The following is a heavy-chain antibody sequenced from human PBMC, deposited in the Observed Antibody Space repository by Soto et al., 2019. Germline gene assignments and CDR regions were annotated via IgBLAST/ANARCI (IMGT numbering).Heavy chain of an antibody. V-gene: IGHV1-69*01. J-gene: IGHJ4*02. CDR1: GGTFSSYS. CDR2: IIPIFGTA. CDR3: ARDGGRHSGGIDY. Sequence: QVQLVQSGAEVKKPGSSVKVSCKASGGTFSSYSINWVRQAPGQGLEWMGEIIPIFGTANYAKKFQGRVTITAVEATRTAYMALSSLRSEDTAVYYCARDGGRHSGGIDYWGQGTLVTVSS. D-gene: IGHD1-26*01.